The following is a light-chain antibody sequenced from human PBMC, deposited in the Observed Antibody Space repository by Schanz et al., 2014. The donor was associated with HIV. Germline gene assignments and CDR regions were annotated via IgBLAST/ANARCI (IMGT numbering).Light chain of an antibody. CDR1: QSVGSF. CDR3: HLYGRS. J-gene: IGKJ3*01. Sequence: DIVLTQSPATLSLSPGERATLSCRASQSVGSFLAWYQQKPGQAPRLLIYSASYRATGVPARFSGSGSGTDFTLTISNLEPEDFAVYYCHLYGRSFGPGTKVDIK. V-gene: IGKV3-11*01. CDR2: SAS.